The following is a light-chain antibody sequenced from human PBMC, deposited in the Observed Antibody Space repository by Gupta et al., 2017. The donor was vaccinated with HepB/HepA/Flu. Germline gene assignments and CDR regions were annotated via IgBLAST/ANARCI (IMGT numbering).Light chain of an antibody. Sequence: QSALTQPASVSGSPRQSITISCTGTSSDVGTYNLVSWYQQHPGKAPKLMIYEVSQRPSGVSNRFSGSKSGNTASLTISGLQAEDEADYYCCSYAGSSTFVIFGGGTKLTVL. CDR2: EVS. J-gene: IGLJ2*01. CDR1: SSDVGTYNL. CDR3: CSYAGSSTFVI. V-gene: IGLV2-23*02.